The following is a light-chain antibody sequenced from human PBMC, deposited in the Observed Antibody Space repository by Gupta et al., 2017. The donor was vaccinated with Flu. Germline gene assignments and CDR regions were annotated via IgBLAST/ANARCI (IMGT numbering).Light chain of an antibody. CDR1: QDVRDY. CDR3: LQEYSTLT. CDR2: VAS. Sequence: QMTQSPSSLSASVGDTVTITCRASQDVRDYLGWYQQKPGKAPKVLISVASSLHSGVPSRFSGTGSGTDFTLTIAGLQPEYSATYYCLQEYSTLTFGGGTKVEVK. V-gene: IGKV1-6*01. J-gene: IGKJ4*01.